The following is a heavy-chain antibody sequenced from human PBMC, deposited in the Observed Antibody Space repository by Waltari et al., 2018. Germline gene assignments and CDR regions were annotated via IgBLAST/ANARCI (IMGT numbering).Heavy chain of an antibody. V-gene: IGHV4-59*11. D-gene: IGHD2-2*01. J-gene: IGHJ4*02. Sequence: QVQLQESGPGLVKPSETLSLTCTVSGGSISSHYWSWIRQPPGKGLEWIGYIDYSGRTNYNPSLRSRGTISVDTSKNQFSLKLSSVTAADTAVYYCARMTYWGSTSRFDYWGQGTLVTVSS. CDR1: GGSISSHY. CDR3: ARMTYWGSTSRFDY. CDR2: IDYSGRT.